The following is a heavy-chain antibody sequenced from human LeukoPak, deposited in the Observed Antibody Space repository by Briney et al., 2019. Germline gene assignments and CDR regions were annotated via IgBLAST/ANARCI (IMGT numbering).Heavy chain of an antibody. CDR1: GGSFSGYY. J-gene: IGHJ6*03. CDR3: ARVTPYYYYYYYMDV. CDR2: INHSGST. V-gene: IGHV4-34*01. Sequence: PSETLSLTCAVYGGSFSGYYWSWIRQPPGKGLEWIGEINHSGSTNYNPSLKSRVTISVDTSKNQFSLKLSSVTAADTAVYYCARVTPYYYYYYYMDVWGKGTTVTVSS.